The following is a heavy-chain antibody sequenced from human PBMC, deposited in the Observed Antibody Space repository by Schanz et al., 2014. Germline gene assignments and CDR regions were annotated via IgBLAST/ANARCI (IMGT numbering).Heavy chain of an antibody. J-gene: IGHJ4*02. CDR1: GFTFSIYG. CDR3: AKAGSGWSTAGYYY. CDR2: MIGSGSSV. Sequence: EVQLLESGGGLVQPGGSLRLSCAASGFTFSIYGMSWVRQAPGKGLEWVSRMIGSGSSVFYADSVKGRFTISRENSKSILYLQMNSLRAEDTAVYYCAKAGSGWSTAGYYYWGQGTLVTVTS. V-gene: IGHV3-23*01. D-gene: IGHD6-19*01.